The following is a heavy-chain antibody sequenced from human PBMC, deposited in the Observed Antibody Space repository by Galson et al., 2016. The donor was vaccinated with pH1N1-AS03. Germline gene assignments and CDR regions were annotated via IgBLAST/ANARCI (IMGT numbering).Heavy chain of an antibody. Sequence: LSLTCTVSGGSISSGIYYWSWMRQPPGKELEWIGRIYISGSTNYNRSLRSRVAISVDTSKNKFYLNLTSVTAADTAMYYCARELTPKHRYFDLWGRGTLVTVSS. CDR3: ARELTPKHRYFDL. CDR2: IYISGST. J-gene: IGHJ2*01. D-gene: IGHD4-23*01. CDR1: GGSISSGIYY. V-gene: IGHV4-61*02.